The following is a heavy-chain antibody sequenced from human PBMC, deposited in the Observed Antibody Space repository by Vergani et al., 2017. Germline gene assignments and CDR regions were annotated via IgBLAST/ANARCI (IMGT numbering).Heavy chain of an antibody. V-gene: IGHV5-51*01. CDR2: IYPGDSDT. CDR1: GYSFTSYW. J-gene: IGHJ5*02. Sequence: EVQLVPSGAEVKKPGESLKISCKGSGYSFTSYWIGWVRQMPGKGLEWMGIIYPGDSDTRYSPSVQGQVTISADKSSSTAYLQWSSLKASDTAMYYCARLMVVVPAAKWDGDRWFDPWGQGTLVTVSS. CDR3: ARLMVVVPAAKWDGDRWFDP. D-gene: IGHD2-2*01.